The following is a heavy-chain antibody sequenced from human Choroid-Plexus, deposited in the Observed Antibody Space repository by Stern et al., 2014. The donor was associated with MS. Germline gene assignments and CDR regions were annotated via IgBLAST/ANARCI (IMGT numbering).Heavy chain of an antibody. Sequence: QLVQSGGGVVQPGRPLRLSCVASGFTFGSCAMHWVRQAPGKGLEWVAGVSYDGSNKYYADSVKGRFTISRHNSQNTLYMQMSSLRPEDTAVYYCAKDRQYLTYFFDHWGQGSLVTVSS. CDR1: GFTFGSCA. CDR2: VSYDGSNK. CDR3: AKDRQYLTYFFDH. V-gene: IGHV3-30*18. J-gene: IGHJ5*02. D-gene: IGHD2/OR15-2a*01.